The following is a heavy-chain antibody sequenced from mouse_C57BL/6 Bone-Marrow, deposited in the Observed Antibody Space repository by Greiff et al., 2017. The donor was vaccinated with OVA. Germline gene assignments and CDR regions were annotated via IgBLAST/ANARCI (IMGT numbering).Heavy chain of an antibody. CDR1: GISITTGNYR. J-gene: IGHJ2*01. V-gene: IGHV3-5*01. Sequence: EVQLVESGPGLVQPSQTVFLTCTVTGISITTGNYRWSWIRQFPGNKLEWIGYIYYSGTITYNPSLTSRTTITRDTPKNQFFLEMNPLTAEDTATYSCERAGDGYAYFDYWGQGTTLTVSS. CDR2: IYYSGTI. D-gene: IGHD2-2*01. CDR3: ERAGDGYAYFDY.